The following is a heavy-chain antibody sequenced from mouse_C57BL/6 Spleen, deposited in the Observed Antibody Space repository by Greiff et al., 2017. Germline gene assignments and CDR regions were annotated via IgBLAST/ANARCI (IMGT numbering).Heavy chain of an antibody. CDR3: VRRNDNGSGYTYFDY. D-gene: IGHD1-1*01. V-gene: IGHV5-4*03. CDR1: GFTFSSYA. Sequence: DVKLVESGGGLVKPGGSLKLSCAASGFTFSSYAMSWVRQTPEKRLEWVATISDGGSYTYYPDNVKGRFTISRDNAKNNLYLQMSQLKSEDTAMYSGVRRNDNGSGYTYFDYWGQGTTLTVSS. CDR2: ISDGGSYT. J-gene: IGHJ2*01.